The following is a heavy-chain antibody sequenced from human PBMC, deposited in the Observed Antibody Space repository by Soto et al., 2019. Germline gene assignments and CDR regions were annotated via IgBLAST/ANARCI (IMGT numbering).Heavy chain of an antibody. CDR1: GFTFSSYA. CDR3: ARRGPGTYFDY. J-gene: IGHJ4*02. V-gene: IGHV3-23*01. CDR2: ISGSGDST. Sequence: EVQLLDSGGGLVQPGGSLRLSCAASGFTFSSYAMNWVRQAPGKGLEWVSVISGSGDSTYYADSVKGRFTISRDNSKNTQYLQMNSLRTEDTAVYYCARRGPGTYFDYWGQGTRVTVSS. D-gene: IGHD6-13*01.